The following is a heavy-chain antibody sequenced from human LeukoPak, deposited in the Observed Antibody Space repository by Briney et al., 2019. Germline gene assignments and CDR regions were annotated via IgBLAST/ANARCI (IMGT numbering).Heavy chain of an antibody. CDR3: VSESGSYGEDYFDY. V-gene: IGHV3-23*01. CDR2: ISGSGGST. J-gene: IGHJ4*02. CDR1: GFTFSSYA. D-gene: IGHD1-26*01. Sequence: GGSLRLSCAASGFTFSSYAMSWVRQAPGKGLEWVSTISGSGGSTDCADSVKGRFTISRDNSKNTLYLQMNSLRAEDTAVYYCVSESGSYGEDYFDYWGQGTLVTVSS.